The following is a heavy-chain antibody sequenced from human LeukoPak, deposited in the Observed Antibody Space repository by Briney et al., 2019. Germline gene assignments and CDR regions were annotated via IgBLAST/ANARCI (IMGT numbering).Heavy chain of an antibody. CDR3: ARGRIAGRYIDY. J-gene: IGHJ4*02. Sequence: SETLSLTCAVSGWSFSGYYLSWIRQPPGKGLEWIGEINHSGSTKYNPALKSRVTISVATSKNQFSMKRSSVTAAYTAVYYCARGRIAGRYIDYWGQGTLVTVSS. CDR2: INHSGST. V-gene: IGHV4-34*01. CDR1: GWSFSGYY. D-gene: IGHD1-14*01.